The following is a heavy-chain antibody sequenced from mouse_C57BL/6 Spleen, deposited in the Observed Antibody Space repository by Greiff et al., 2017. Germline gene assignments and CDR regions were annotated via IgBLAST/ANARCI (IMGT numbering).Heavy chain of an antibody. J-gene: IGHJ3*01. D-gene: IGHD1-1*01. CDR3: AREDSCGSCYGWFAD. V-gene: IGHV1-80*01. CDR1: GYAFSSYW. CDR2: IYPGDGDT. Sequence: QVQLQQSGAELVKPGASVKISCKASGYAFSSYWMNWVKQRPGKGLEWIGQIYPGDGDTNYNGKFKGKATLTADTSSSTAYMQLSSLTSEDSAVYFCAREDSCGSCYGWFADWGKGTLVTVSA.